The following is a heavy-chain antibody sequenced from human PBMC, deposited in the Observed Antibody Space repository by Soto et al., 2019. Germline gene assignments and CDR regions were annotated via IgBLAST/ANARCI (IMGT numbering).Heavy chain of an antibody. CDR1: GYTFTGYY. J-gene: IGHJ4*02. CDR3: ARGRGNRKLESDEYYFDY. D-gene: IGHD3-3*01. CDR2: INPNSGGT. Sequence: GASVKVSCKASGYTFTGYYMHWVRQAPGQGLEWMGWINPNSGGTNYAQKFQGWVTMTRDTSISTAYMELSGLRSDDTAVYYCARGRGNRKLESDEYYFDYWGQGTLVTVSS. V-gene: IGHV1-2*04.